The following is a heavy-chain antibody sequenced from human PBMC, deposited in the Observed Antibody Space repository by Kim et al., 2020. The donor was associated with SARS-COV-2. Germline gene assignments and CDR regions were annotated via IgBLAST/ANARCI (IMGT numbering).Heavy chain of an antibody. J-gene: IGHJ4*02. CDR1: GFTVSSNY. CDR3: ARDPIDGYNESNDY. Sequence: GGSLRLSCAASGFTVSSNYMSWVRQAPGKGLEWVSVIYSGGSTYYADSVKGRFTISRDNSKNTLYLQMNSLRAEDTAVYYCARDPIDGYNESNDYWGQGTLVTVSS. D-gene: IGHD5-12*01. CDR2: IYSGGST. V-gene: IGHV3-53*01.